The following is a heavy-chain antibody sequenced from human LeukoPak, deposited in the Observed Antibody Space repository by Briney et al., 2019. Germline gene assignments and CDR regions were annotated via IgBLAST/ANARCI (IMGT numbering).Heavy chain of an antibody. CDR1: GYTFTSYA. J-gene: IGHJ6*02. Sequence: ASVKVSCKASGYTFTSYAMHWVRQAPGQRLEWMGWINAGNGNTKYSQKFQGRVTITRDTSTSTAYMELSSLRSEDTAVYYCARAPDMVRGVYYYYGMDVWGQGTTVTVSS. CDR3: ARAPDMVRGVYYYYGMDV. CDR2: INAGNGNT. D-gene: IGHD3-10*01. V-gene: IGHV1-3*01.